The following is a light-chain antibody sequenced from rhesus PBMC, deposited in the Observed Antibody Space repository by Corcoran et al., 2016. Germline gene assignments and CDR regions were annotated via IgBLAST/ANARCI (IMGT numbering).Light chain of an antibody. J-gene: IGKJ1*01. CDR1: QDISKD. Sequence: DIQMTQSPSSLSASVGDRVNITCRASQDISKDLAWYQQRPGKAPNLLIYEAPHLQGGVPSRFSGSGSGTDFTLTIISLQSEDVATYFCQHYFTTPWTFGQGTKVQIK. V-gene: IGKV1-25*01. CDR3: QHYFTTPWT. CDR2: EAP.